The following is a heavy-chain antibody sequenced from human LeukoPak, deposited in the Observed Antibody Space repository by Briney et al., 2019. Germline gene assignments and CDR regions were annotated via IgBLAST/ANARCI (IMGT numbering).Heavy chain of an antibody. CDR1: GGSISSSSYY. D-gene: IGHD1-26*01. Sequence: SETLSLTCTVSGGSISSSSYYWGWIRQPPGKGLEWIGSIYYSGSTYYNPSLKSRVTISVDTSKNQFSLKLSSVTAADTAAYYCAREVGASNYFDYWGQGTLVTVSS. CDR2: IYYSGST. CDR3: AREVGASNYFDY. J-gene: IGHJ4*02. V-gene: IGHV4-39*07.